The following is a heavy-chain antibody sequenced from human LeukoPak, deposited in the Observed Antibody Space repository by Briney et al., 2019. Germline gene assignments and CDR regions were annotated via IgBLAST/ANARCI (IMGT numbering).Heavy chain of an antibody. J-gene: IGHJ5*01. CDR2: IDSRGST. CDR1: GGSINSHY. CDR3: ARDAWFDS. Sequence: SETLSLTCTVSGGSINSHYWSWIRQPAGKGLEWIGRIDSRGSTTYNPSLKSRVTMSLDTSKNQFSLNLSSVTAADTAVYYCARDAWFDSWGQGTLVTVSS. V-gene: IGHV4-4*07.